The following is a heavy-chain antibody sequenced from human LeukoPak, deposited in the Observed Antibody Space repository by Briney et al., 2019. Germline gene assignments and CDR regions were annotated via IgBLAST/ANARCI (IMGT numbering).Heavy chain of an antibody. D-gene: IGHD6-13*01. CDR3: ASDRSSWNPGAPS. Sequence: PGGSLRLSCAASGFTFSNAWMSWVRQPPGKGLEWIGNLYYSGSTYYYPSFKSRVTISVDTSKNQFSLKLSSVTAADTAVYYCASDRSSWNPGAPSWGQGTLVTVSS. CDR2: LYYSGST. J-gene: IGHJ5*02. CDR1: GFTFSNAW. V-gene: IGHV4-59*04.